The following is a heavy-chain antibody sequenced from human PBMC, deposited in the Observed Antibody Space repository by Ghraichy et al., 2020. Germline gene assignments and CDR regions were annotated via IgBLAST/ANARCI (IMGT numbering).Heavy chain of an antibody. CDR2: INPNSGGT. V-gene: IGHV1-2*02. J-gene: IGHJ4*02. CDR1: GYTFTGYY. CDR3: ALLQGDIVVVPAASNFDY. D-gene: IGHD2-2*01. Sequence: ASVKVSCKASGYTFTGYYMHWVRQAPGQGLKWMGWINPNSGGTNYAQKFQGRVTMTRDTSISTAYKELSRLRSDDTAVYYCALLQGDIVVVPAASNFDYWGQGTLVTVSS.